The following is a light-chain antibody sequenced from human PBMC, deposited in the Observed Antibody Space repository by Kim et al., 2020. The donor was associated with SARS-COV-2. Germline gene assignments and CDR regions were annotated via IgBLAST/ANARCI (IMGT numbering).Light chain of an antibody. Sequence: NFMLTQPHSVSESPGKTVTISCTRSSGSIASNYVQWYQQRPGSAPTPVIYEDNQRPSGVPDRFSGSIDSSSNSASLTISGLKTEDEADYYCRSYDSSNWVFGGGTQLTVL. CDR3: RSYDSSNWV. CDR2: EDN. V-gene: IGLV6-57*04. J-gene: IGLJ3*02. CDR1: SGSIASNY.